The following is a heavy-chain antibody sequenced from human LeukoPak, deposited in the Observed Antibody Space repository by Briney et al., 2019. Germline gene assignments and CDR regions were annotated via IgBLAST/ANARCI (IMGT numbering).Heavy chain of an antibody. V-gene: IGHV4-31*03. CDR1: GDSISGSGYY. Sequence: SETLFLTCSVSGDSISGSGYYWIWIRQHPGEGLQWMGYIYSYSGSTYYNPSLKSRVTISGDTSKNQFSLKLRSVTAADTAVYYCARTMVRGTYYFDDWGQGTLVTVSS. CDR3: ARTMVRGTYYFDD. CDR2: IYSYSGST. D-gene: IGHD3-10*01. J-gene: IGHJ4*02.